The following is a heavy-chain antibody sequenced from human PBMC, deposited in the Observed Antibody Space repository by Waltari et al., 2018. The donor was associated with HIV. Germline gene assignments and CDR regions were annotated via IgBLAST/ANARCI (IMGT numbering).Heavy chain of an antibody. CDR1: GFTFSSYA. D-gene: IGHD6-19*01. V-gene: IGHV3-23*04. Sequence: EVQLVESGGGLVQSGGSLRLSCAASGFTFSSYAMSWVRQALGKGLEWVSAISGSGGGTYFADSVKGRFTISRDNSKNTLYRQMNSLRAEDTAVYYCAKDRVIAVAGIMDVCGQGTTVTVSS. J-gene: IGHJ6*02. CDR2: ISGSGGGT. CDR3: AKDRVIAVAGIMDV.